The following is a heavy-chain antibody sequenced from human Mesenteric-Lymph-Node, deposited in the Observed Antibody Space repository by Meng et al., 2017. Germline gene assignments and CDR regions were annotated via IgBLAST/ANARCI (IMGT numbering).Heavy chain of an antibody. Sequence: SETLSLTCTVSRGSTSGSRYYWGWLRQPPGKGLEWIGTLDYSGTTYYNPSLKSRVTLSVDTSNNQFSLRLNSVTAADTAVYYCARDHGSTNWFYYWGQGKLVNGYS. CDR2: LDYSGTT. V-gene: IGHV4-39*07. CDR1: RGSTSGSRYY. CDR3: ARDHGSTNWFYY. J-gene: IGHJ4*02. D-gene: IGHD1-26*01.